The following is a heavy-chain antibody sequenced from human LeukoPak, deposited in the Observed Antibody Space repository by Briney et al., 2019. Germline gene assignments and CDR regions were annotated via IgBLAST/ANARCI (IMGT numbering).Heavy chain of an antibody. CDR2: ISYDGSNK. J-gene: IGHJ4*02. CDR3: AKANYDSSGYYFDY. Sequence: GGSLRLSCAASGFTFSSYGMHWVRQAPGKGLEWVAAISYDGSNKYYADSVKGRFTISRDNSKNTLYLQMNSLRAEDTAVYYCAKANYDSSGYYFDYWGQGTLVTVSS. D-gene: IGHD3-22*01. V-gene: IGHV3-30*18. CDR1: GFTFSSYG.